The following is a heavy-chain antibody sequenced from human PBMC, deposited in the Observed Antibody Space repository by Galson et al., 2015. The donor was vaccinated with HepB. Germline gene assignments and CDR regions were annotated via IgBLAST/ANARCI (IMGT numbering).Heavy chain of an antibody. V-gene: IGHV6-1*01. D-gene: IGHD5-12*01. CDR2: TYYRSKWYN. CDR1: GDSVSSNSAT. Sequence: CAISGDSVSSNSATWNWIRQSPSRGLEWLGRTYYRSKWYNDYAVSVKDRITVNPDTSKNQFSLRLNSVTPEDTAVYFCARAGIVTTTSDYYYYYMDVWGKGTTVTVSS. J-gene: IGHJ6*03. CDR3: ARAGIVTTTSDYYYYYMDV.